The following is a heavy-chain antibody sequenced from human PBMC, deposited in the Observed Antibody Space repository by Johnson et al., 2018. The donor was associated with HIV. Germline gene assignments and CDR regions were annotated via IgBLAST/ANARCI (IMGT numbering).Heavy chain of an antibody. D-gene: IGHD1-26*01. CDR3: ARYPVSSVGAGPRVNDAFDI. Sequence: VQLLESGGGLVQPGGSLRLSCAASGFIVSSNYMNWVRQAPGKGLEWVAVIYSGGSTYYADSVKGRFTISRHNSKKTLYLQMNSLRIEDTAGYYCARYPVSSVGAGPRVNDAFDICGQGTMVTVSS. V-gene: IGHV3-53*04. CDR1: GFIVSSNY. CDR2: IYSGGST. J-gene: IGHJ3*02.